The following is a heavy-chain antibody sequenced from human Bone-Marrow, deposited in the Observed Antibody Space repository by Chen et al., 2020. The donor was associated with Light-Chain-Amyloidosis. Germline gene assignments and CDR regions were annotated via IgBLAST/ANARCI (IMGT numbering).Heavy chain of an antibody. CDR1: RYTFPNYW. D-gene: IGHD5-12*01. CDR2: IYPDDSDA. CDR3: ARRRDGYNFDY. Sequence: EVQLEQSGPEVKKPGESLKISCKGSRYTFPNYWIGWVRQMPGKGLEWMGVIYPDDSDARYIPSFEGQVTISADKSITTAYLQWRSLKASDTAMYYCARRRDGYNFDYWGQGTLVTVSS. J-gene: IGHJ4*02. V-gene: IGHV5-51*01.